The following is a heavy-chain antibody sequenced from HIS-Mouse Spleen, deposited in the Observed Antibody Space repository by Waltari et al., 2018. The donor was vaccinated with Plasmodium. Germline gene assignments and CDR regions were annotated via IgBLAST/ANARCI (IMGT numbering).Heavy chain of an antibody. CDR3: ASSWYWYFDL. Sequence: EVQLVESGGGLVQPGGSLRLSCAASGFTFGSYGMSWVRQVPGKGLEWVANIKQDGSEKYYVDSVKGRFTISRDNAKNSLYLQMNSLRAEDTAVYYCASSWYWYFDLWGRGTLVTVSS. CDR1: GFTFGSYG. D-gene: IGHD6-13*01. CDR2: IKQDGSEK. J-gene: IGHJ2*01. V-gene: IGHV3-7*01.